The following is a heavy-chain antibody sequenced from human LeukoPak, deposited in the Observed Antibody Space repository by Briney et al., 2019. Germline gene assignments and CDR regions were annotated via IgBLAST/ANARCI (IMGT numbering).Heavy chain of an antibody. CDR3: ARGRPHGNDY. V-gene: IGHV3-74*01. J-gene: IGHJ4*02. D-gene: IGHD4-23*01. CDR2: IAGDGSST. CDR1: GFTFSSYW. Sequence: GGSLRLSCAASGFTFSSYWMNWVRQAPGKGLVWVSRIAGDGSSTTYADSVKGRFSISRDNAKNTLYLQMNSLRVEDTAVYYCARGRPHGNDYWGQGTLVTVST.